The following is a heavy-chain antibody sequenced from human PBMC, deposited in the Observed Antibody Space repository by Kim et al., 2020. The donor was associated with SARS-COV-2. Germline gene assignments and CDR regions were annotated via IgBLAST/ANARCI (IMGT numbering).Heavy chain of an antibody. V-gene: IGHV3-7*01. J-gene: IGHJ4*02. CDR2: IKQEGSEK. CDR3: ARAPLLGVTFDN. Sequence: GGSLRLSCAASGFTFSSYWMSWVRQAPGKGLEWVANIKQEGSEKYYVDYVKGRFTISRDNAKNPLFLQMNSLRAEDTAVYYCARAPLLGVTFDNWGQGTLVTVSS. D-gene: IGHD2-8*01. CDR1: GFTFSSYW.